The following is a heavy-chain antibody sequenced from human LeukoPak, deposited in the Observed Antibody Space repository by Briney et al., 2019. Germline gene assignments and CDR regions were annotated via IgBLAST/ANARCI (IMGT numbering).Heavy chain of an antibody. CDR1: GFTFSNYA. CDR3: AKGSTAGYYFDY. Sequence: GGSLRLSCAASGFTFSNYAMSWVRQAPGKGLEWVSTINDRGIATYYADSVKGRFTISRDNSKTTLYLQMNSLRAEDTAVFYCAKGSTAGYYFDYWGQGTLVTVSS. D-gene: IGHD5-18*01. CDR2: INDRGIAT. J-gene: IGHJ4*02. V-gene: IGHV3-23*01.